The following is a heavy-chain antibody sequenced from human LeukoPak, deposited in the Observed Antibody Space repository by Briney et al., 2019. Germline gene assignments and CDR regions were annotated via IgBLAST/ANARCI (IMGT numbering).Heavy chain of an antibody. CDR2: ISSSGSTI. D-gene: IGHD2-2*01. CDR3: ARGRGCSSLSCYPDY. J-gene: IGHJ4*02. Sequence: GGSLRLSCAASGFTFSNAWMSWVRQAPGKGLEWVSYISSSGSTIYYADSVKGRFTISRDNAKNSLYLQMNSLGAEDTALYYCARGRGCSSLSCYPDYWGQGTLVTVSS. V-gene: IGHV3-11*04. CDR1: GFTFSNAW.